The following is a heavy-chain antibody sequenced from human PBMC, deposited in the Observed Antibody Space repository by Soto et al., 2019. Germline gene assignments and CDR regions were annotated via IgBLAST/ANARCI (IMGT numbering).Heavy chain of an antibody. J-gene: IGHJ4*02. Sequence: QVQLVQSGAEVKKPGSSVKVSCKASGGTFSSYTISWVRQAPGQGLEWMGRIIPILGIANYAQKFQGRVTITADKSTSTAYMELSSLRSEDTAVYYGARDQGRSGSLNWGQGTLVTVSS. D-gene: IGHD3-10*01. CDR3: ARDQGRSGSLN. CDR2: IIPILGIA. CDR1: GGTFSSYT. V-gene: IGHV1-69*08.